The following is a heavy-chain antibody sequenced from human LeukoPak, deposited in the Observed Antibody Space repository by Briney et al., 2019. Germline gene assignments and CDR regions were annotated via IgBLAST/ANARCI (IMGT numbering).Heavy chain of an antibody. CDR3: ARGSYGSGTSYYYYYYMDV. CDR2: IKSKTDGGTT. D-gene: IGHD3-10*01. J-gene: IGHJ6*03. V-gene: IGHV3-15*01. CDR1: GFTFSNAW. Sequence: PGGSLRLSCAASGFTFSNAWMSWVRQAPGKGLEWVGRIKSKTDGGTTDYAAPVKGRFTISRDDSKNTLYLQMNSLRAEDTAVYYCARGSYGSGTSYYYYYYMDVWGKGTTVTISS.